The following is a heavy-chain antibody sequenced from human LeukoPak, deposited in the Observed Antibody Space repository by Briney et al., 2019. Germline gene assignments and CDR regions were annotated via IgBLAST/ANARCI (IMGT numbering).Heavy chain of an antibody. CDR3: ARDHNYAFDN. CDR1: GFPFIEYS. Sequence: GGSLRLSCTASGFPFIEYSMNWVRQVPGKGLEWIAHIGIDSGKTRYADSVRGRFTISADKTRNSLYLQMNSLRVEDTAVYFCARDHNYAFDNWGQGTLVSVAS. V-gene: IGHV3-48*01. J-gene: IGHJ4*02. D-gene: IGHD1-1*01. CDR2: IGIDSGKT.